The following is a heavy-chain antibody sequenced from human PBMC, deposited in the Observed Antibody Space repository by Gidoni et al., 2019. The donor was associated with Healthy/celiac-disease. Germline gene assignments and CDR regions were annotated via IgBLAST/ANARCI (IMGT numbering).Heavy chain of an antibody. V-gene: IGHV3-21*01. CDR2: ISSSSSYI. J-gene: IGHJ4*02. Sequence: EVQLVESGGGLVKPGGSLRLSCAASGFTFSSYSMNWVRQAPGKGLEWVSSISSSSSYIYYADSVKGRFTISRDNAKNSLYLQMNSLRAEDTAVYYCARDGAYGGNSFDYWGQGTLVTVSS. CDR1: GFTFSSYS. CDR3: ARDGAYGGNSFDY. D-gene: IGHD4-17*01.